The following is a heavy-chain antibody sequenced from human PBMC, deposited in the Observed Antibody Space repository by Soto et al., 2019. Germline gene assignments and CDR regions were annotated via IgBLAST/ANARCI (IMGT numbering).Heavy chain of an antibody. V-gene: IGHV1-46*01. CDR1: GYTFTSHY. J-gene: IGHJ5*02. Sequence: ASVKVSCKASGYTFTSHYIHWVRQAPGQGLEWMGVINPSGDTTIYTQKFQGRVTMTRDMSTSTVYMELSSLRSEDTAVYYCARDGIAAGGWFDPWGQGTLVTVS. CDR3: ARDGIAAGGWFDP. CDR2: INPSGDTT. D-gene: IGHD6-13*01.